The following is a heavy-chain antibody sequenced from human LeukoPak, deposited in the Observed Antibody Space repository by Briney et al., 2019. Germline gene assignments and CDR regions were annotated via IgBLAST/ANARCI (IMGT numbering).Heavy chain of an antibody. V-gene: IGHV3-30*18. D-gene: IGHD3-10*01. CDR3: AKDEALLWFGELND. CDR2: ISYDGSNK. CDR1: GFTFSSYG. J-gene: IGHJ4*02. Sequence: GGSLRLSCAASGFTFSSYGMHWVRQAPGKGLEWVAVISYDGSNKYYADSVEGRFTISRDNSKNTLYLQMNSLRAEDTAVYYCAKDEALLWFGELNDWGQGTLVTVSS.